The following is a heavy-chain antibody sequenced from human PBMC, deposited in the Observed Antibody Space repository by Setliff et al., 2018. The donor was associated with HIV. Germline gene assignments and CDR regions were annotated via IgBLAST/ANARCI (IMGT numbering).Heavy chain of an antibody. CDR2: IFPGDSDT. CDR3: ASLRGYYVGQYYYYMDI. D-gene: IGHD4-17*01. V-gene: IGHV5-51*01. CDR1: GFNFNTDW. J-gene: IGHJ6*03. Sequence: PGESLKISCTGSGFNFNTDWIVWVRQIPGKGLEWMGSIFPGDSDTRYSPSVQDQVTISVDKSISTAYLQWRSLKASDTAFYYCASLRGYYVGQYYYYMDIWGKGTTVTVS.